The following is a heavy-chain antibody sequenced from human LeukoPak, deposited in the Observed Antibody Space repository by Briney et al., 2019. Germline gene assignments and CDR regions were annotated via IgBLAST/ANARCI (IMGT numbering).Heavy chain of an antibody. J-gene: IGHJ3*02. CDR3: ARDPHSSGWYSSLWAFDI. V-gene: IGHV4-59*01. CDR1: GGSISSYY. CDR2: IYYSGST. D-gene: IGHD6-19*01. Sequence: PSETLSLTCTVSGGSISSYYWSWIRQPPGKGLEWIGYIYYSGSTNYNPSLKSRVTISVDTSKNQFSLKLSSVTAADTAVYYCARDPHSSGWYSSLWAFDIWGQGTMVTVSS.